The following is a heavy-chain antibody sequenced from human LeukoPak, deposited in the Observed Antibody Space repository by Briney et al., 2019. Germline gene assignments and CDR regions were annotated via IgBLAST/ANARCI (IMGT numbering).Heavy chain of an antibody. CDR3: ERDGEGGATFQPPFDY. CDR2: MKQNGSEK. J-gene: IGHJ4*02. D-gene: IGHD2/OR15-2a*01. V-gene: IGHV3-7*01. Sequence: QSGGSLRLSCAASGFTFSSYWMSWVRQAPGKGLEWVANMKQNGSEKYYADSVKGRFTISRDNVKKSLYLQMNRLRAEDAAVYYCERDGEGGATFQPPFDYWGQGTLVTVSS. CDR1: GFTFSSYW.